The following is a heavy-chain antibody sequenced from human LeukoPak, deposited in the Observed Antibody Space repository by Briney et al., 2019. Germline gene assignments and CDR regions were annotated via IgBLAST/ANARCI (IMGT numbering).Heavy chain of an antibody. J-gene: IGHJ4*02. V-gene: IGHV3-11*03. CDR2: ISGSSSYT. D-gene: IGHD3-22*01. CDR3: ASRRSGYHVDY. CDR1: GFTFSDYY. Sequence: GGSLRLSCAASGFTFSDYYMIRIRQAPGKGLEWVSYISGSSSYTGYADSVKGRFTISRDNAKNSLFLQMNSLRAEDTAVYYCASRRSGYHVDYWGQGTQVTVSS.